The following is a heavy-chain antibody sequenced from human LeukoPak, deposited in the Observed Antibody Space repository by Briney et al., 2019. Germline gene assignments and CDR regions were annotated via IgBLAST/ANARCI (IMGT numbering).Heavy chain of an antibody. V-gene: IGHV4-34*01. J-gene: IGHJ4*02. CDR2: INHSGST. CDR1: GGSFSGYY. Sequence: PSETLSLTCAVYGGSFSGYYWSWIRQPQGKGLEWIGEINHSGSTNYNPSLKSRVTISVDTSKNQFSLKLSSVTAADTAVYYCARGPHDSSGLDYWGQGTLVTVSS. CDR3: ARGPHDSSGLDY. D-gene: IGHD3-22*01.